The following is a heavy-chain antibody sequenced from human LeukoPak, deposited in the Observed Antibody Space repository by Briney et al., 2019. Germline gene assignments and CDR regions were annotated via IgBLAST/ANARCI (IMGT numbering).Heavy chain of an antibody. CDR1: GYTFTGYY. CDR3: ARDTRYCSSTSCYEGVDY. CDR2: ISAYNGNT. J-gene: IGHJ4*02. D-gene: IGHD2-2*01. Sequence: ASVKVSCKASGYTFTGYYMHWVRQAPGQGLEWMGWISAYNGNTNYAQKLQGRVTMTTDTSTSTAYMELRSLRSDDTAVYYCARDTRYCSSTSCYEGVDYWGQGTLVTVSS. V-gene: IGHV1-18*04.